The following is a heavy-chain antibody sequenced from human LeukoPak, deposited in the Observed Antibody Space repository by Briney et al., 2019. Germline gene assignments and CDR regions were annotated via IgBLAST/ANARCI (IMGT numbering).Heavy chain of an antibody. J-gene: IGHJ6*03. CDR2: ISGSGGST. CDR1: GFTLSSYA. V-gene: IGHV3-23*01. D-gene: IGHD3-3*01. CDR3: AKDLRSVRYYYYMDV. Sequence: GGSLRLSCAASGFTLSSYAMSWVRQAPGKGLEWVSAISGSGGSTYYADSVKGRFTISRDNSKNTLYLQMNSLRAEDTAVYYCAKDLRSVRYYYYMDVWGKGTTVTVSS.